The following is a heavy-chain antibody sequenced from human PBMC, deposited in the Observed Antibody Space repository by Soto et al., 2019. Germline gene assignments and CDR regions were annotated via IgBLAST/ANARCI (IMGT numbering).Heavy chain of an antibody. V-gene: IGHV3-48*02. J-gene: IGHJ6*02. Sequence: EVQLVESGGGLEQPGGSLRLSCAASGFTFSSYSMNWVRQAPGKGLEWVSYISSSGRTIYYADSVRGRFTISRDNAKNXXYLQMNSLRDEDTAVYYCATESVDTAMEHRIGMGVWGQGTTVTVSS. D-gene: IGHD5-18*01. CDR3: ATESVDTAMEHRIGMGV. CDR2: ISSSGRTI. CDR1: GFTFSSYS.